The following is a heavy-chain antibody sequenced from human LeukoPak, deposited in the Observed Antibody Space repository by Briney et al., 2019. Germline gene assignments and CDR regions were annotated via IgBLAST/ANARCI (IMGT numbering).Heavy chain of an antibody. CDR3: ARIGYSSSSLDF. D-gene: IGHD6-6*01. CDR2: IWYDGSIK. J-gene: IGHJ4*02. Sequence: PGGSLRLSCAVSGFTFSGYYMSWIRQAPGKGLEWLAIIWYDGSIKYYADSVKGRFTISRDNSKNTLYLQMNSLSAEDTAVYYCARIGYSSSSLDFWGRGTLVTVSS. V-gene: IGHV3-33*08. CDR1: GFTFSGYY.